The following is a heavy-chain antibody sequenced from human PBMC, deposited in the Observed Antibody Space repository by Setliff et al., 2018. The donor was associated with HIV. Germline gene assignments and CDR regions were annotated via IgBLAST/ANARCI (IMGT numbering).Heavy chain of an antibody. V-gene: IGHV3-21*01. CDR1: GFTFRNYN. Sequence: GGSLRLSCAASGFTFRNYNFNWVRQAPGRGLEWVSSISIGSGAAIYYAESVQGRFTVSRDNSKNSLYLQMNSLRAEDTALYYCAREQNHYNFWSGHNYDAFDIWGQGTMVTVSS. D-gene: IGHD3-3*01. CDR3: AREQNHYNFWSGHNYDAFDI. CDR2: ISIGSGAAI. J-gene: IGHJ3*02.